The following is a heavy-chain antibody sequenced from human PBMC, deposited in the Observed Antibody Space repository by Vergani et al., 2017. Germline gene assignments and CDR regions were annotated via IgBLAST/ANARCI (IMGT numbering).Heavy chain of an antibody. CDR1: GFTFSSYA. Sequence: EVQLLESGGGLVQPGGSLRLSCAASGFTFSSYAMSWVRQAPGKGLEWVSAISGSGGSTYYADSVKGRFTISRDNSKNTLYLQMNSLRAEDTGVYYCAKDGEHYGYYFDYWGQGTLVTVSS. J-gene: IGHJ4*02. CDR2: ISGSGGST. D-gene: IGHD3-10*01. CDR3: AKDGEHYGYYFDY. V-gene: IGHV3-23*01.